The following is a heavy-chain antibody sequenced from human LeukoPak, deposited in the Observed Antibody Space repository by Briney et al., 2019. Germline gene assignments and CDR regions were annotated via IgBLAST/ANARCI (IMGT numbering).Heavy chain of an antibody. CDR3: ARVMIQLWSTGAFDI. CDR1: GFTFSSYA. V-gene: IGHV3-30-3*01. J-gene: IGHJ3*02. D-gene: IGHD5-18*01. Sequence: GRSLRLSCAASGFTFSSYAMHWVRQAPGKGLEWVAVISYDGSNKYYADSVKGRFTISRDNSKNTLYLQMNSLRAEDTAVYHCARVMIQLWSTGAFDIWGQGTMVTVSS. CDR2: ISYDGSNK.